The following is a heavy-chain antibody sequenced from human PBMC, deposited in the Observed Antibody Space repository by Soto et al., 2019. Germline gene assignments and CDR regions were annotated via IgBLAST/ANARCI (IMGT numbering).Heavy chain of an antibody. CDR1: GGSIRSGDNY. Sequence: QVQLQESGPRLVKPSQTLSLTCTVSGGSIRSGDNYWSWIRQTPGKGLEWIGYIYYRGSTYYNQALKSRVTISVDTSMSQFSLTLTSGTAADTAVYYCARDPARGGGSYLGYFDYWGQGTPVTVSS. CDR3: ARDPARGGGSYLGYFDY. V-gene: IGHV4-30-4*01. J-gene: IGHJ4*02. CDR2: IYYRGST. D-gene: IGHD1-26*01.